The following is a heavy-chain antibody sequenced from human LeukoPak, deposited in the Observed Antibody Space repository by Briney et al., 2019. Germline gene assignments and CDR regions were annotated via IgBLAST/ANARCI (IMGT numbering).Heavy chain of an antibody. D-gene: IGHD3-10*01. J-gene: IGHJ4*02. Sequence: PGGSLRLSCAASGFTFSNYNMNWVRQAPGKGLEWVSSISATSTYIYYADSVKGRFTISRDNAKNSLYLQMNSLRAGDTAVYYCARGSSYGSGSYYLGEAFGAGANGATFDYWGQGTLVTVSS. CDR2: ISATSTYI. V-gene: IGHV3-21*01. CDR3: ARGSSYGSGSYYLGEAFGAGANGATFDY. CDR1: GFTFSNYN.